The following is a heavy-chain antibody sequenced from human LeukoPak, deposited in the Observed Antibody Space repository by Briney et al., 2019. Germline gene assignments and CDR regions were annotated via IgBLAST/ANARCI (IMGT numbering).Heavy chain of an antibody. CDR1: GFTFSSYA. CDR2: ISGSGGST. D-gene: IGHD3-16*01. J-gene: IGHJ4*02. V-gene: IGHV3-23*01. CDR3: VKDSSWMGEYYFDY. Sequence: GGSLRLSCAASGFTFSSYAMSWVRQAPGKGLEWVSAISGSGGSTYYADSVKGRFTISRDNSKNTLYLQMNSLRADDTAVYYCVKDSSWMGEYYFDYWGQGTLVTVSS.